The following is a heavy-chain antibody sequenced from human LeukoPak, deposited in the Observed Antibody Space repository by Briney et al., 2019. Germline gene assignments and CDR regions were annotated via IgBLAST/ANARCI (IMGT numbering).Heavy chain of an antibody. J-gene: IGHJ4*02. CDR3: ASLREGSSWYGY. D-gene: IGHD6-13*01. Sequence: WASVKVSCKASGGTFSSYAISWVRQAPGQGLEWIGGIIPIFGTANYAQKFQGRVTITADKSTSTAYMELSSLRSEDTAVYYCASLREGSSWYGYWGQGTLVTVSS. V-gene: IGHV1-69*06. CDR1: GGTFSSYA. CDR2: IIPIFGTA.